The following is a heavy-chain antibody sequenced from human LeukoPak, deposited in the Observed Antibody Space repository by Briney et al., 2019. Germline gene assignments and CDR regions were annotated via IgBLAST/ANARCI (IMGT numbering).Heavy chain of an antibody. D-gene: IGHD3-16*01. Sequence: GGSLRLSCAASGFTFSSYWMSWVRQAPGKGLEWVSSISSSSSYIYYADSVKGRFTISRDNAKNSLYLQMNSLRAGDTAVYYCARDGRNYDYVWGSPSPGAFDIWGQGTMVTVSS. V-gene: IGHV3-21*01. CDR1: GFTFSSYW. CDR2: ISSSSSYI. CDR3: ARDGRNYDYVWGSPSPGAFDI. J-gene: IGHJ3*02.